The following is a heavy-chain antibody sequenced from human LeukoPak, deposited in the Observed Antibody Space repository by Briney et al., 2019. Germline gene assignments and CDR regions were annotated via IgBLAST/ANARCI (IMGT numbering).Heavy chain of an antibody. D-gene: IGHD6-19*01. V-gene: IGHV3-9*01. CDR1: GFTFDDYA. CDR2: ISWNSDSI. CDR3: AKDEHAGYSSGCVVH. J-gene: IGHJ4*02. Sequence: PGGSLRLSCAASGFTFDDYAMHWVRQAPGKGLEWVSGISWNSDSIGYADSVKGRFTISRDNAKNSLYLQMDSLRAEDTALYYCAKDEHAGYSSGCVVHWGQGTLVTVSS.